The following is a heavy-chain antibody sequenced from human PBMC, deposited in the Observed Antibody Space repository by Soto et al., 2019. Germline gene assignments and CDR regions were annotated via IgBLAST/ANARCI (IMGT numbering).Heavy chain of an antibody. CDR3: ARYCSGGDCYADAFDI. V-gene: IGHV3-11*01. J-gene: IGHJ3*02. Sequence: PGGSLRLSCAASGFTFSRYYMSWVRQAPGKGLEWISYISGSGRTIYYADSVKGRFTISRDNAKNSLYLQMHSLRADDTAVYYCARYCSGGDCYADAFDIWGQWTMVTVSS. CDR2: ISGSGRTI. CDR1: GFTFSRYY. D-gene: IGHD2-15*01.